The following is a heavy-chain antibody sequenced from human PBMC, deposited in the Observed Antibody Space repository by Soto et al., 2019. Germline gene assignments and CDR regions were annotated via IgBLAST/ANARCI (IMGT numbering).Heavy chain of an antibody. Sequence: EVQLVESGGGLVKPGGSLRLSCAASGFTFSNAWMSWVRQAPGKGLEWVGRIKSKTDGGTTDYAAPVKGRFTISRDDSKNTLYPQMNSLKTEDTAVYYCTTTKANSLDYYGMDVWGQGTTVTVSS. CDR3: TTTKANSLDYYGMDV. D-gene: IGHD1-1*01. J-gene: IGHJ6*02. CDR2: IKSKTDGGTT. V-gene: IGHV3-15*01. CDR1: GFTFSNAW.